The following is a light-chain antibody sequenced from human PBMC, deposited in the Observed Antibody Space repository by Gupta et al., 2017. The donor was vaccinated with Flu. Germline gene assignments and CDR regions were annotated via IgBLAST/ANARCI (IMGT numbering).Light chain of an antibody. CDR1: QGVLKRSNNKNY. V-gene: IGKV4-1*01. CDR3: QQYYDTPLT. CDR2: WAS. J-gene: IGKJ4*01. Sequence: SLGKRATINCKSSQGVLKRSNNKNYLAWYRQKPRQPPKLLIYWASTRESGVPDRFSGSGSGTDFTLTISSLQAEDVAVYYCQQYYDTPLTFGGGTKVEIK.